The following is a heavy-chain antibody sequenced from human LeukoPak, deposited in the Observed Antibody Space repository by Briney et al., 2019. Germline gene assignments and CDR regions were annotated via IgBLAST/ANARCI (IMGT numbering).Heavy chain of an antibody. CDR2: IRFDGSSK. J-gene: IGHJ6*03. CDR1: GFTFSSYA. V-gene: IGHV3-30*04. Sequence: GRSLRLSCAASGFTFSSYAMHWVRQAPGKGLEWVSFIRFDGSSKHYADSVKGRFTISRDNSKNTLYLQMNSLGAEDTAVYYCVKGYDYYMDAWGKGTTVTISS. CDR3: VKGYDYYMDA.